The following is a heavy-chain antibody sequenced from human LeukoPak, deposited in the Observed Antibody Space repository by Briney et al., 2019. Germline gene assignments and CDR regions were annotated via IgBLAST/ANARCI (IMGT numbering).Heavy chain of an antibody. CDR2: IFSHGET. J-gene: IGHJ4*02. Sequence: GGSLRLSCAASGFTVGNNYMNWVRQAPGKGLEWVSLIFSHGETSYADSVKGRFTTSRDNSKNTLYLQMNGLRVEDTAVYHCARDPPAVSINTYAWGQGTLVTVSS. V-gene: IGHV3-66*01. CDR1: GFTVGNNY. D-gene: IGHD2-8*01. CDR3: ARDPPAVSINTYA.